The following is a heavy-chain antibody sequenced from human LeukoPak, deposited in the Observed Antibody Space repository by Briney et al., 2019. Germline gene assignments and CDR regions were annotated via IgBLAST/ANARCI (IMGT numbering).Heavy chain of an antibody. Sequence: PGGSLRLSCAASGFTFSSYAMSWVRQAPGKGLEWVSSISTSSPYIYYADSVKGRFTISRDNAKNSLYLQMNSLRAEDTAVYYCARDGVVGATSIYYFDYWGQGTLVTVSS. CDR1: GFTFSSYA. D-gene: IGHD1-26*01. CDR3: ARDGVVGATSIYYFDY. CDR2: ISTSSPYI. V-gene: IGHV3-21*01. J-gene: IGHJ4*02.